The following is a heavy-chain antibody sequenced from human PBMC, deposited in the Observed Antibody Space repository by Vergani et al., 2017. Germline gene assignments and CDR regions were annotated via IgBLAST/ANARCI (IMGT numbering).Heavy chain of an antibody. CDR3: AISAPVICSGGSCYLPFDY. Sequence: QVQLVQSGAEVKKPGASVKVSCKASGYTFTSYGISWVRQAPGQGLEWMGWISAYNGNTNYAQKLQGRVTMTTDTSTSTAYRELRSLRSDDTAVYYCAISAPVICSGGSCYLPFDYWGQGTLVTVSS. CDR2: ISAYNGNT. V-gene: IGHV1-18*01. CDR1: GYTFTSYG. J-gene: IGHJ4*02. D-gene: IGHD2-15*01.